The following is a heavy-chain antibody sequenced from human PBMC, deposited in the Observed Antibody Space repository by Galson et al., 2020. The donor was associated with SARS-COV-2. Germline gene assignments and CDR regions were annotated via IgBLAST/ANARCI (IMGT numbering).Heavy chain of an antibody. CDR1: GYIFNNYA. CDR3: ARGAGAWFGELLYY. CDR2: INTNTGNP. J-gene: IGHJ4*02. V-gene: IGHV7-4-1*02. Sequence: ASVKVSCKASGYIFNNYALNWVRQAPGPGLEWMAWINTNTGNPTYAQGFTGRFAFSLDTSISTAYLQISSLKAEDTAIYYCARGAGAWFGELLYYWGQGTLVTVSS. D-gene: IGHD3-10*01.